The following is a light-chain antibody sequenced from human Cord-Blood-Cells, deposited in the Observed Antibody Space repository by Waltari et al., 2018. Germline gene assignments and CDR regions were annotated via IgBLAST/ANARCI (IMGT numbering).Light chain of an antibody. CDR2: RNN. CDR1: STTIGSTT. CDR3: AAWDDSLNGRV. V-gene: IGLV1-44*01. J-gene: IGLJ2*01. Sequence: QSVLTQPPSASGTPRQRVTISCSASSTTIGSTTLNRYQQLPGPAPKLLIYRNNQRPSGVPDRFSGSKSGTSASLAISGLQSEDEADYYCAAWDDSLNGRVFGGGTKLTVL.